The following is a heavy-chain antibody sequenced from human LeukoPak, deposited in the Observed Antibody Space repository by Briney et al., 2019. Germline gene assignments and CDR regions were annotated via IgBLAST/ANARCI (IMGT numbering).Heavy chain of an antibody. CDR2: INHSGST. Sequence: PSETLSLTCAVYGGSFSGYYWSWIRQPPGKGLEWIGEINHSGSTNYNPSLKCRVTISVDTSKNQFSLKLSSVTAADTAVYYCARLYGDYRRGWGQGTLVTVSS. CDR3: ARLYGDYRRG. V-gene: IGHV4-34*01. D-gene: IGHD4-17*01. J-gene: IGHJ4*02. CDR1: GGSFSGYY.